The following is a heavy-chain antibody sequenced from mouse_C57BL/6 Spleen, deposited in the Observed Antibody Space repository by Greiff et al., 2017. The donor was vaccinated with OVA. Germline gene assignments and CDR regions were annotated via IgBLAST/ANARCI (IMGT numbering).Heavy chain of an antibody. CDR2: IYPGNSDT. D-gene: IGHD1-1*01. CDR3: TKRPKYCGSSYGYFDV. CDR1: GYTFTSYW. J-gene: IGHJ1*03. V-gene: IGHV1-5*01. Sequence: VQLQQSGTVLARPGASVKMSCKTSGYTFTSYWMHWVKQRPGQGLEWIGAIYPGNSDTSYNQKFKGKAKLTAVQSASTAYMELSSLTSEDSAVYYCTKRPKYCGSSYGYFDVWGTGTTVTVSS.